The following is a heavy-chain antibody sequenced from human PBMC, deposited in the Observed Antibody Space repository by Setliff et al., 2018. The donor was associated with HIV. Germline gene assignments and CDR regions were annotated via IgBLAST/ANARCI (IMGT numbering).Heavy chain of an antibody. CDR3: TSGALLPTVDY. V-gene: IGHV3-48*03. D-gene: IGHD2-2*01. J-gene: IGHJ4*02. CDR1: GITFSRSA. CDR2: ISHSGGTI. Sequence: GGSLRLSCAASGITFSRSAMSWVRRAPGKGLEWVSYISHSGGTIKYADFVRGRFTISRDIAKSSLYLQMDSLSAEDTAVYYCTSGALLPTVDYWGRGTLVTVSS.